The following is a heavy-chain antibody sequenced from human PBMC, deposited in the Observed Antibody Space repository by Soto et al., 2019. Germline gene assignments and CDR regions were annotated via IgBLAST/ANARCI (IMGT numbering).Heavy chain of an antibody. Sequence: QVQLVESGGGVVQPGRSLRLSCAASGFTFSSYGMHWVRQAPGKGLEWVAVIWYDGSNKYYADSVKGRFTISRDNSKNTLYLQMNSLKAEDMAVYYCARDGYGSGSYYIDYWGQGTLVTVSS. CDR2: IWYDGSNK. J-gene: IGHJ4*02. CDR1: GFTFSSYG. V-gene: IGHV3-33*01. CDR3: ARDGYGSGSYYIDY. D-gene: IGHD3-10*01.